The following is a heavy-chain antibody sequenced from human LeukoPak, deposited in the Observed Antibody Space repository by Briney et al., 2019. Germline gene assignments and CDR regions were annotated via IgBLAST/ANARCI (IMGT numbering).Heavy chain of an antibody. CDR3: ARIKGYYGMDV. CDR1: GYTFTSYG. V-gene: IGHV1-18*01. CDR2: ISAYNGNT. J-gene: IGHJ6*02. Sequence: EASVTVSCKASGYTFTSYGISWVRQAPGQGLEWMGWISAYNGNTNYAQKLQGRVTMTTDTSTSTAYMELSSLRSEDTAVYYCARIKGYYGMDVWGQGTTVTVSS.